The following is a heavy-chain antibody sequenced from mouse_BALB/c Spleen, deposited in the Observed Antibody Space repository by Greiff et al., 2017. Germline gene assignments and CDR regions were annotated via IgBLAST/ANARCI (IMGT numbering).Heavy chain of an antibody. CDR2: IWAGGST. CDR3: AREDYGSSYFDY. D-gene: IGHD1-1*01. CDR1: GFSLTSYG. V-gene: IGHV2-9*02. J-gene: IGHJ2*01. Sequence: QVQLKQSGPGLVAPSQCLSITCTASGFSLTSYGVHWVRQPPGKGLEWLGVIWAGGSTNYNSALMSRLSISKDNSKSQVFLKMNSLQTDDTAMYYCAREDYGSSYFDYWGQGTTLTVSS.